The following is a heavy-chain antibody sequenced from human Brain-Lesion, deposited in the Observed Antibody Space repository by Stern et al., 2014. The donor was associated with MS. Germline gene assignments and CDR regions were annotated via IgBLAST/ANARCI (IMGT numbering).Heavy chain of an antibody. CDR3: AKASRTSMFDY. CDR1: GFTFSSHG. J-gene: IGHJ4*02. Sequence: EVRLLESGGNLVQPGGSLRLSCAASGFTFSSHGMSWVRQAPGKGLELISTISNSGDGTYYGDSVTDRFTISRDNSKNTVFLQMNSLRVEDTALYYCAKASRTSMFDYWGQGTLVTVSS. D-gene: IGHD2/OR15-2a*01. V-gene: IGHV3-23*01. CDR2: ISNSGDGT.